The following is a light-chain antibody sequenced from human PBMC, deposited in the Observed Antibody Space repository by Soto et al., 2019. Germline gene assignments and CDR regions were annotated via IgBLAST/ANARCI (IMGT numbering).Light chain of an antibody. CDR1: QSVSSY. CDR2: DAS. CDR3: QQRSKWLYT. Sequence: EIVLTQSPATLSLSPGERATLSCRASQSVSSYLAWYQQKPGQAPRLLIYDASNRAPGIPARFSGSGSGTDFTLTISSLEPEEFAVYYCQQRSKWLYTWGQGTNLQLK. V-gene: IGKV3-11*01. J-gene: IGKJ2*01.